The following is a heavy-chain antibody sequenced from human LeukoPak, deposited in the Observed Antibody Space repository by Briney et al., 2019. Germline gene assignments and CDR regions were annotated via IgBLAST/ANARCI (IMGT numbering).Heavy chain of an antibody. D-gene: IGHD3-10*01. CDR2: ISYDGSNK. V-gene: IGHV3-30*18. CDR3: AKDPRRGVRGGPDY. Sequence: GGSLRLSCAASGFTFSSYGMHWVRQAPGKGLEWVAVISYDGSNKYYADSVKGRFTISRDNSKNTLYLQMNSLRAEDTAVYYCAKDPRRGVRGGPDYWGQGTLVTVSS. CDR1: GFTFSSYG. J-gene: IGHJ4*02.